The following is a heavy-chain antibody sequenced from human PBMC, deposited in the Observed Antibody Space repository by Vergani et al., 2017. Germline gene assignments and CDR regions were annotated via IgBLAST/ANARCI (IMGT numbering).Heavy chain of an antibody. Sequence: EVQLEESGGGLVLPGRSLRLSCVTSGFTSAGYAMHWVRQAPGKGLEWVGRIKSTFDRGTTDYAAAVKGRFTISRDDSKNTLFLQMNGLKTEDIGVYYCTTDPRYCGDGSCXWLRDHHYYGMDVWGQGTTVTVSS. J-gene: IGHJ6*02. D-gene: IGHD2-21*01. CDR2: IKSTFDRGTT. CDR3: TTDPRYCGDGSCXWLRDHHYYGMDV. V-gene: IGHV3-15*07. CDR1: GFTSAGYA.